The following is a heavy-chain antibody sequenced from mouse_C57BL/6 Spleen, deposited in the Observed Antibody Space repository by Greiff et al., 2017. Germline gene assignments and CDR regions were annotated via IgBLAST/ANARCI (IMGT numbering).Heavy chain of an antibody. CDR2: ISSGSSTI. CDR3: ASDYDYDGNAMDY. V-gene: IGHV5-17*01. CDR1: GFTFSDYG. D-gene: IGHD2-4*01. J-gene: IGHJ4*01. Sequence: EVKLVGSGGGLVKPGGSLKLSCAASGFTFSDYGMHWVRQAPEKGLEWVAYISSGSSTIYYADTVKGRFTISRDNAKNTLFLQMTSLRSEDTAMYYCASDYDYDGNAMDYWGQGTSVTVSS.